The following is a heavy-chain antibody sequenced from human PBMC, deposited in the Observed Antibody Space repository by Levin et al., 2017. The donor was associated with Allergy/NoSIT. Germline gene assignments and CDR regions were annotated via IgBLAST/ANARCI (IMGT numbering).Heavy chain of an antibody. V-gene: IGHV1-2*06. Sequence: ASVKVSCKASGYTFTGYYMHWVRQAPGQGLEWMGRINPNSGGTNYAQKFQGRVTMTRDTSISTAYMELSRLRSDDTAVYYCARKDDMLTGAVDYWGQGTLVTVSS. D-gene: IGHD3-9*01. J-gene: IGHJ4*02. CDR1: GYTFTGYY. CDR2: INPNSGGT. CDR3: ARKDDMLTGAVDY.